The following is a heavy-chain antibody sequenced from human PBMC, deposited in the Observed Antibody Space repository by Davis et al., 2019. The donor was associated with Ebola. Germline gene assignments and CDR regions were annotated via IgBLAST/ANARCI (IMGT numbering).Heavy chain of an antibody. D-gene: IGHD3-16*01. CDR2: INPNSGGT. CDR3: ARDLGKDYYYYGMDV. J-gene: IGHJ6*02. CDR1: GYTFTGYY. Sequence: ASVKVSCKASGYTFTGYYMHWVRQAPGQGLEWMGWINPNSGGTNYAQKFQGRVTMTRDTSISTAYMELSRLRSDDTAVYYCARDLGKDYYYYGMDVWGQGTTVTVSS. V-gene: IGHV1-2*02.